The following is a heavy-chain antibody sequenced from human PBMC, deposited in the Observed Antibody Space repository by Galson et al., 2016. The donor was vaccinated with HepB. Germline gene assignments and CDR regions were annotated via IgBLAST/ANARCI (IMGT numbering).Heavy chain of an antibody. CDR2: LTSSGGST. CDR1: GFTFSSYS. J-gene: IGHJ4*02. CDR3: AKVDCGGDRKRFDY. Sequence: SLRLSCAASGFTFSSYSMAWVRQAPGKGLEWVSSLTSSGGSTHYTDSVKGRFTISRDNSKNTLYLQMSSLKAEDTALYYCAKVDCGGDRKRFDYWGQGTLVTVSS. D-gene: IGHD2-21*02. V-gene: IGHV3-23*01.